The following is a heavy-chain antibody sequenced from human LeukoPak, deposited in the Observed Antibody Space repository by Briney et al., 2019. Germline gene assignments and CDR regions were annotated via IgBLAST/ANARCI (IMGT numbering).Heavy chain of an antibody. D-gene: IGHD5-12*01. Sequence: ASVTVSCTASGYTFTSYAMHWVRQAPGQRLERMGWINAGNGNTKYSQKFQGRVTITRDTSASTAYMELSSLRSEDTAVYYCARDHNIVAPFDYWGQGTLVTVSS. J-gene: IGHJ4*02. V-gene: IGHV1-3*01. CDR2: INAGNGNT. CDR3: ARDHNIVAPFDY. CDR1: GYTFTSYA.